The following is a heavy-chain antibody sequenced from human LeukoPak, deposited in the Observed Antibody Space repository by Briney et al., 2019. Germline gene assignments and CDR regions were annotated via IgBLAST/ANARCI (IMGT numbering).Heavy chain of an antibody. V-gene: IGHV1-69*05. Sequence: GASVKVSCKASGGTFSSYAISWVRQAPGLGLEWMGGIIPIFATANYAQKFQGRVTITTDESTSTAYMELSSLRSEDTAVYYCAIRFPVVPAAPLDYWGQGTLVTVSS. CDR3: AIRFPVVPAAPLDY. CDR2: IIPIFATA. J-gene: IGHJ4*02. CDR1: GGTFSSYA. D-gene: IGHD2-2*01.